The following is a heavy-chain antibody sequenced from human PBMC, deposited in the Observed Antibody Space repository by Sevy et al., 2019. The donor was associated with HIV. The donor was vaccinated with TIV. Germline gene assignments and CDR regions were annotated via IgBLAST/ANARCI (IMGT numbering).Heavy chain of an antibody. J-gene: IGHJ4*02. CDR1: GFTFSSYS. Sequence: GGSLRLSCAASGFTFSSYSMNWVRQAPGKGLEWVSTISGSGDSTFYSDSVKGRFTISRDNSKNTLYLQMNSLRAEDTAVYYCAKPRGSFYFDYWGQGTLVTVSS. CDR2: ISGSGDST. D-gene: IGHD3-16*01. CDR3: AKPRGSFYFDY. V-gene: IGHV3-23*01.